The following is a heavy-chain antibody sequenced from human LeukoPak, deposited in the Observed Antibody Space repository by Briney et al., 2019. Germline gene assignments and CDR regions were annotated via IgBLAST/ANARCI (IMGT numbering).Heavy chain of an antibody. V-gene: IGHV4-59*08. CDR2: IYYTGST. D-gene: IGHD3/OR15-3a*01. J-gene: IGHJ5*02. CDR1: GGSISSYH. Sequence: PSETLSLTCTVSGGSISSYHWSWIRQPPGKGLEWIAYIYYTGSTNYNPSLKSRVTISVDTSKNQFSLKLSSVTAADMAVYYCVRHLGLKGFDPWGQGPLVTVSS. CDR3: VRHLGLKGFDP.